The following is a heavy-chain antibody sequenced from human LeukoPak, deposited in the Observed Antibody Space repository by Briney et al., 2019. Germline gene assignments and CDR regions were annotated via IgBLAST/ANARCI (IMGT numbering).Heavy chain of an antibody. CDR3: ARRGRIAAAGTDQYYFDY. J-gene: IGHJ4*02. CDR2: IKQDGSEK. V-gene: IGHV3-7*01. Sequence: GVSLRLSCAASGFTFSGYWMSWVRQAPGKGLEWVANIKQDGSEKYYVDSVKGRFTISRDNAKNSLYLQMNSLRAEDTAVYYCARRGRIAAAGTDQYYFDYWGQGTLVTVPS. D-gene: IGHD6-13*01. CDR1: GFTFSGYW.